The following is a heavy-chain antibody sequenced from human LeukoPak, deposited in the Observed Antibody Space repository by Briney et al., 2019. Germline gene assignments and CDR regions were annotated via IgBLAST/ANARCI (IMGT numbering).Heavy chain of an antibody. D-gene: IGHD1-26*01. Sequence: GGSLRLSCAASGFAFNTYAMSWVRQAPGKGLEWVSALSGSGSSTYYADSVKGRFTISRDNSKNTLFLQMNGLRAEDTALYYCAKDRSYAFDHWGQGILVTVSS. CDR2: LSGSGSST. V-gene: IGHV3-23*01. CDR1: GFAFNTYA. CDR3: AKDRSYAFDH. J-gene: IGHJ4*02.